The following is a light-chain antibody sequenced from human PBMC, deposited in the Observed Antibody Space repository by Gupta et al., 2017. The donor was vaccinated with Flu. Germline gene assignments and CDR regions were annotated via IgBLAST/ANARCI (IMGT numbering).Light chain of an antibody. Sequence: DCVMTQSPDSLPVSLGGRATINCKASQTVLYSLDNKNYFGWYQQKPGQPPKLLISWAAARESGVPDRFSGSGSGTDFTLTINKLQAEDVAVYFCRRDVHTPRTFGEGTRLEIK. J-gene: IGKJ4*01. V-gene: IGKV4-1*01. CDR1: QTVLYSLDNKNY. CDR3: RRDVHTPRT. CDR2: WAA.